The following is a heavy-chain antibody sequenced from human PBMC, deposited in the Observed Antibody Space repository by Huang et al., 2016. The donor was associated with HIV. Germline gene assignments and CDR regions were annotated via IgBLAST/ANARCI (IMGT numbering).Heavy chain of an antibody. Sequence: QVQLVQSGAEVKKPGASVKVSCKASGFNFNNYAFNWVRQASGQGLEWMGWRNPKSGNTGYAQKFQGRGTITRNTSITTAYMELRSLRSEDTAVYYCARARGFLYDSTGYYSRYYFDSWGQGTLVTISS. J-gene: IGHJ4*02. CDR1: GFNFNNYA. CDR3: ARARGFLYDSTGYYSRYYFDS. CDR2: RNPKSGNT. V-gene: IGHV1-8*03. D-gene: IGHD3-22*01.